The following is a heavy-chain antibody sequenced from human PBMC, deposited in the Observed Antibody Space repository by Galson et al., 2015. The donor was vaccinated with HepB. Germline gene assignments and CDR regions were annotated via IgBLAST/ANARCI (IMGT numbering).Heavy chain of an antibody. CDR2: ISSSSNYM. Sequence: SLRLSCAASGFTFSSYCMNWVRQAPGKGLEWVSSISSSSNYMFYADSVKGRFTISRDNGKNSLYLRMNTLRVEETAVDYCARDGSLFPVGLEGAFDIWGQGTMVTVSS. CDR1: GFTFSSYC. V-gene: IGHV3-21*01. CDR3: ARDGSLFPVGLEGAFDI. J-gene: IGHJ3*02. D-gene: IGHD2-15*01.